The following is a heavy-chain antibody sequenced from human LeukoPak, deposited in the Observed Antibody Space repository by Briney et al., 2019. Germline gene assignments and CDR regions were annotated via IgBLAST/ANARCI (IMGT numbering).Heavy chain of an antibody. CDR3: ARDSYDILTGYWTGWFDP. Sequence: SETLSLTCAVYGGSFSGYYWSWIRKPPGKGLEWIGYIYYSGSTNYNPSLKSRVTISVDTSKNQFSLKLSSVTAADTAVYYCARDSYDILTGYWTGWFDPWGQGTLVTVSS. J-gene: IGHJ5*02. D-gene: IGHD3-9*01. CDR2: IYYSGST. CDR1: GGSFSGYY. V-gene: IGHV4-59*01.